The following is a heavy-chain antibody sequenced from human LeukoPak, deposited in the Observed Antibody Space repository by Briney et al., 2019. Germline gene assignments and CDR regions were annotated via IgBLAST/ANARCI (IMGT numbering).Heavy chain of an antibody. CDR1: GFTFSSYG. V-gene: IGHV3-30*02. Sequence: GGSLRLSCAASGFTFSSYGIHWVRQAPGKGLEWVAFTRYDGSNNYYADSVKGRFTISRDNSKNTLYLQMNSLRAEDTAVYYCAKDTVKVTTIRRVPHYMDVWGKGSTVTISS. D-gene: IGHD5-12*01. J-gene: IGHJ6*03. CDR3: AKDTVKVTTIRRVPHYMDV. CDR2: TRYDGSNN.